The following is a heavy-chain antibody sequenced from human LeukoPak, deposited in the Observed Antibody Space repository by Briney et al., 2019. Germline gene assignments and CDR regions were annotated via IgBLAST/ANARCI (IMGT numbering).Heavy chain of an antibody. CDR3: AREIAIGLELLAGNRRTGFDP. J-gene: IGHJ5*02. CDR2: ISYDGSNK. CDR1: GFTFSSYA. Sequence: GGSLRLSCAASGFTFSSYAMSWVRQAPGKGLEWVAVISYDGSNKYYADSVKGRFTISRDNSKNTLYLQMNSLRAEDTAVYYCAREIAIGLELLAGNRRTGFDPWGQGTLVTVSS. V-gene: IGHV3-30*03. D-gene: IGHD1-7*01.